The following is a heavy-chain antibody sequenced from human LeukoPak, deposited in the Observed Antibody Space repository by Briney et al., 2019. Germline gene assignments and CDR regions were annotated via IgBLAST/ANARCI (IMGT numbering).Heavy chain of an antibody. J-gene: IGHJ3*02. D-gene: IGHD6-19*01. CDR2: IYPGGSDT. CDR3: ARYVHGIKIVAGNAFDI. CDR1: GYSFTSYW. V-gene: IGHV5-51*01. Sequence: GESLKISCKGSGYSFTSYWIGWVRQIPGKGLEWMGIIYPGGSDTRYSPSLQGQVTISADKSISTAYLQWSSLKASDTAMYYCARYVHGIKIVAGNAFDIWGQGKMVTVSS.